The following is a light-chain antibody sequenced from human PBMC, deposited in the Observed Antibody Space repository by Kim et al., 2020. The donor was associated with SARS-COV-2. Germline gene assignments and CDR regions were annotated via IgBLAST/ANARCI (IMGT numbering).Light chain of an antibody. CDR3: ASWDDSLNGVL. CDR2: GNN. J-gene: IGLJ2*01. CDR1: SSNIRSNT. V-gene: IGLV1-44*01. Sequence: GQGVTTSGSGRSSNIRSNTVNWYQQLPETAPKLLIYGNNQRPSGVPDRLSGSKSGTSASLAISGLQSEDEADYYCASWDDSLNGVLFGGGTQLTVL.